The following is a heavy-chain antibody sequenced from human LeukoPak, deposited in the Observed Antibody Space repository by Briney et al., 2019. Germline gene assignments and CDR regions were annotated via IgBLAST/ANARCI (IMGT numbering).Heavy chain of an antibody. CDR1: GGSISSSSYY. J-gene: IGHJ4*02. D-gene: IGHD6-19*01. V-gene: IGHV4-39*07. CDR3: ARVPRGGGWYFDY. CDR2: IYYSGST. Sequence: SETLSLTCTVSGGSISSSSYYWGWIRQPPGKGLEWIGSIYYSGSTYYNPSLKSRVTISVDTSKNQFSLKLSSVTAADTAVYYCARVPRGGGWYFDYWGQGTLVTVSS.